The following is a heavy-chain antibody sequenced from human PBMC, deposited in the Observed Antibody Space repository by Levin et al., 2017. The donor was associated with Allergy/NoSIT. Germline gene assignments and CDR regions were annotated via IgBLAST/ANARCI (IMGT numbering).Heavy chain of an antibody. CDR1: GYSFTSYW. CDR3: ASTTHTSIAAAPVEGMDV. J-gene: IGHJ6*02. D-gene: IGHD6-13*01. V-gene: IGHV5-51*01. CDR2: IYPGDSDT. Sequence: GGSLRLSCKGSGYSFTSYWIGWVRQMPGKGLEWMGIIYPGDSDTRYSPSFQGQVTISADKSISTAYLQWSSLKASDTAMYYCASTTHTSIAAAPVEGMDVWGQGTTVTVSS.